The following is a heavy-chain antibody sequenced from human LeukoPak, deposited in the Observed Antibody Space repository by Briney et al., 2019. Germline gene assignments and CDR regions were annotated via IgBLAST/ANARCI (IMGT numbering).Heavy chain of an antibody. V-gene: IGHV4-31*03. Sequence: PSETLSLTCTVSGGSISSGTNFWSWIRQHPGKGLEWIGYIFYSGTTNYNPSLKSRVTVSVDTSKNQFSLRLSSVTAADTAVYYCARVSDTDMFFFDYWGQGSLVTVSS. CDR2: IFYSGTT. J-gene: IGHJ4*02. D-gene: IGHD5-18*01. CDR3: ARVSDTDMFFFDY. CDR1: GGSISSGTNF.